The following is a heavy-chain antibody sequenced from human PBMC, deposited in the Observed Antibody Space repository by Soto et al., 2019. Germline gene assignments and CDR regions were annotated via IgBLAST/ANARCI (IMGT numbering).Heavy chain of an antibody. Sequence: PSETLSLTCAVSGGSISSGGYSWSWIRQPPGKGLECIGYIYHSGSTYYNPSLKSRVTISVDRSKNQFSLKLSSVTAADTAVYYCARGPPLVWWSQGTLVTVSS. V-gene: IGHV4-30-2*01. CDR1: GGSISSGGYS. CDR2: IYHSGST. J-gene: IGHJ4*02. CDR3: ARGPPLVW. D-gene: IGHD1-26*01.